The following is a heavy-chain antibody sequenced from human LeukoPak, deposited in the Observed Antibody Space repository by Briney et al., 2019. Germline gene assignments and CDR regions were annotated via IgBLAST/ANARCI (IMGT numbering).Heavy chain of an antibody. V-gene: IGHV3-23*01. CDR3: TKDLRTLDALDI. CDR1: GFTFTNYA. Sequence: GGSLRLSCAAFGFTFTNYAMSCLRQAPGKGLEWVSTIVGSGGYTYYADSVKGRFTISRDNSNNTLYLQMNSLSVADTAVYYCTKDLRTLDALDIWGQGTMVTVSP. CDR2: IVGSGGYT. J-gene: IGHJ3*02.